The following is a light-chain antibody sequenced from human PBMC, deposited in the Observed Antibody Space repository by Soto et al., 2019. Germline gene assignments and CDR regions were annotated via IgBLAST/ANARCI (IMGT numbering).Light chain of an antibody. CDR3: QQYGTSPPLT. CDR1: QSVCRGC. V-gene: IGKV3-20*01. CDR2: GAS. J-gene: IGKJ4*01. Sequence: TVLTQSPGTLSLSPGERATLSCRASQSVCRGCLAWYQQKPGQAPRLLIFGASNRATGIPDRFSGSGSGTEFTLTITRLEPEDVAVYYCQQYGTSPPLTFGGGTKVESK.